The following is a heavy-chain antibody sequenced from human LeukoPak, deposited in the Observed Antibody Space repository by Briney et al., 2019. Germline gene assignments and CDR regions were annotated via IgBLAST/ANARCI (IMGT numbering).Heavy chain of an antibody. CDR2: INHSGST. J-gene: IGHJ5*02. Sequence: PSETLSLTCTVSGGSISSSSYYWGWIRQPPGKGPEWIGEINHSGSTNYNPSLKSRVTISVDTSKNQFSLKLSSVTAADTAVYYCARGLEGEEHSSSSAHLYNWFDPWGQGTLVTVSS. V-gene: IGHV4-39*07. D-gene: IGHD6-6*01. CDR1: GGSISSSSYY. CDR3: ARGLEGEEHSSSSAHLYNWFDP.